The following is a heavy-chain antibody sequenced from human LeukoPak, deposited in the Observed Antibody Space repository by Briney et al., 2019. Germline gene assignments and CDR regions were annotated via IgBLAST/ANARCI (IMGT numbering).Heavy chain of an antibody. Sequence: PGGSLRLSCTASGFVFTDHYMIWIRQAPGKGLEWICSLSIGEDAIFYADSVRGRFAISGDKSNNSLYLLLDNLGVGDTAVYYCARDPSVSHGSWGGPMGFFDLWGRGTLVTVSS. CDR1: GFVFTDHY. CDR3: ARDPSVSHGSWGGPMGFFDL. J-gene: IGHJ2*01. D-gene: IGHD3-3*01. V-gene: IGHV3-11*04. CDR2: LSIGEDAI.